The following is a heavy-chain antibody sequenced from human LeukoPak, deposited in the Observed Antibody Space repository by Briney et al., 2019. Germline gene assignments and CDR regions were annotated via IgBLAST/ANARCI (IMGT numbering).Heavy chain of an antibody. CDR1: GGTFSSYA. CDR3: ARSGPRGCSYGLNYYGMDV. V-gene: IGHV1-69*13. J-gene: IGHJ6*04. D-gene: IGHD5-18*01. CDR2: IIPIFGTA. Sequence: ASVKVSCKASGGTFSSYAISWVRQAPGQGLEWMGGIIPIFGTANYAQKFQGRVTITADESTSTAYMELSSLRSEDTAVYYCARSGPRGCSYGLNYYGMDVWGKGTTVTVSS.